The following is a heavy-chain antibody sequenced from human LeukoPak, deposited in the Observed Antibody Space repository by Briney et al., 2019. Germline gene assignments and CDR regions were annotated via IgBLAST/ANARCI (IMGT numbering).Heavy chain of an antibody. V-gene: IGHV3-21*01. CDR1: GFTFSSYS. D-gene: IGHD4-17*01. CDR3: ARDQPYGDYTFDY. J-gene: IGHJ4*02. CDR2: ISSSSSYI. Sequence: GGSLRLSCAASGFTFSSYSMNWVRQAPGKGLGWVSSISSSSSYIYYADSVKGRFTISRDNAKNSLYLQMNSLRAEDTAVYYCARDQPYGDYTFDYCGQGTLVTVSP.